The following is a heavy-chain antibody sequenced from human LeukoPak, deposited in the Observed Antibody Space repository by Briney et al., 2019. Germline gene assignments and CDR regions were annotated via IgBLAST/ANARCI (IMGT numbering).Heavy chain of an antibody. CDR1: GFTFSDYY. CDR2: ISSSGSTI. J-gene: IGHJ4*02. CDR3: ARTDYYGSGSYFDY. Sequence: GGSLRLSCAASGFTFSDYYMSWIRQAPGKELEWVSYISSSGSTIYYADSVKGRFTISRDNAKNSLYLQMNSLRAEDTAVYYCARTDYYGSGSYFDYWGQGTLVTVSS. D-gene: IGHD3-10*01. V-gene: IGHV3-11*01.